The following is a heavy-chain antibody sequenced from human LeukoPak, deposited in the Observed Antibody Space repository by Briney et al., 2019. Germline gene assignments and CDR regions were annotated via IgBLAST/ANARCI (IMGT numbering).Heavy chain of an antibody. D-gene: IGHD6-19*01. J-gene: IGHJ4*02. V-gene: IGHV4-59*12. CDR3: TRLPSSGQTYFDY. CDR1: GGSINSYY. CDR2: ISYSGST. Sequence: SETLSLTCTVSGGSINSYYWSWIREPPGKGLEWIGYISYSGSTNYNPSLKSRVTISVDTSKNQFSLKLSSGTAAGTAVYYCTRLPSSGQTYFDYWGQGTLVTVSS.